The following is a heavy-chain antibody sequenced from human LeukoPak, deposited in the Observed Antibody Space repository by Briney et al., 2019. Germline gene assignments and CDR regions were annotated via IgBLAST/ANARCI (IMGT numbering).Heavy chain of an antibody. CDR2: INPSGAST. CDR1: GYTFTSYY. D-gene: IGHD5-12*01. J-gene: IGHJ4*02. V-gene: IGHV1-46*01. Sequence: ASXXVSCKASGYTFTSYYMHWVRQAHGQGLEWMGLINPSGASTSYAQSFQGRVAMPSDTSTSTVYMELSSLRSQDTAVYYCASRGYSGYAVFDYWGQGTLVTVSS. CDR3: ASRGYSGYAVFDY.